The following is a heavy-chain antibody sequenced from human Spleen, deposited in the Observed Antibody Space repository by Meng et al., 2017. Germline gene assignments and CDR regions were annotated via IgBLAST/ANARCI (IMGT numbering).Heavy chain of an antibody. CDR3: ASVVPTAKSYYFDY. J-gene: IGHJ4*02. V-gene: IGHV4-30-4*01. Sequence: QLQLQESGPGLVKPSETLSLTCTVSGGSINNWNYYWSWIRQPPGKGLEWIGYIYYSGSTYYNPSLKSRVTISVDTSKNQFSLKLSSVTAADTAVHYCASVVPTAKSYYFDYWGQGTLVTVSS. CDR2: IYYSGST. D-gene: IGHD2-2*01. CDR1: GGSINNWNYY.